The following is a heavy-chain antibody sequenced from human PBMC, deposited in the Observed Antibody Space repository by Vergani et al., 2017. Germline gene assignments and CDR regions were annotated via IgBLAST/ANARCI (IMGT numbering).Heavy chain of an antibody. V-gene: IGHV4-59*01. Sequence: QVQLQESGPGLVTPSETLSLTCTVSGGSLSSYYWSWIRQPPGKGLEWIGYIYYSGSTNYNPYLKSRVTISVDTSKSQFSLKLSSVTAADTAVYYCARNPYCGGDCYSDAFDIWGQGTMVIVSS. D-gene: IGHD2-21*02. CDR1: GGSLSSYY. CDR2: IYYSGST. CDR3: ARNPYCGGDCYSDAFDI. J-gene: IGHJ3*02.